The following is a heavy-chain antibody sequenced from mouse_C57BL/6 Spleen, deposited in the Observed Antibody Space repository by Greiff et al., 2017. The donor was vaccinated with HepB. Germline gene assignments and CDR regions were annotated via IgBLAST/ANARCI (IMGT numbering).Heavy chain of an antibody. V-gene: IGHV5-6*01. CDR2: ISSGGSYT. J-gene: IGHJ4*01. Sequence: EVHLVESGGDLVKPGGSLKLSCAASGFTFSSYGMSWVRQTPDKRLEWVATISSGGSYTYYPDSVKGRFNISRDNAKNTLYLQMSSLKSEDTAMYYCARQTVVAGAMDYWGQGTSVTVSS. CDR3: ARQTVVAGAMDY. D-gene: IGHD1-1*01. CDR1: GFTFSSYG.